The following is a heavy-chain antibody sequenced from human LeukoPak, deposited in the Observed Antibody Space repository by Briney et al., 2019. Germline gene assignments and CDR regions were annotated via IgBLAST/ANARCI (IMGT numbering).Heavy chain of an antibody. D-gene: IGHD3-22*01. J-gene: IGHJ4*02. V-gene: IGHV3-30-3*01. CDR1: GFTFSSYA. Sequence: GGSLRLSCAASGFTFSSYAMHWVRQAPGKGLEWVAVISYDGSNKYYADSVKGRFTISRDNSKNTLYLQMNSLRAEDTAVYYCAREGYDSSGPDFEYWGQGALVTVSS. CDR3: AREGYDSSGPDFEY. CDR2: ISYDGSNK.